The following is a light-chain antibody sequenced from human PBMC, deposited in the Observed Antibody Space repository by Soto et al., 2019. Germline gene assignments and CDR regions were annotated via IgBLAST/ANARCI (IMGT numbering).Light chain of an antibody. CDR3: CSYAGGRTFVV. Sequence: QSVLTQPASVSGSPGQSITISCTGTSSNVGSYNLVSWYQQHPGEAPKLMISEASKRPSGVSNRYSGSKSGNTASLTISGLQAEDEADYYCCSYAGGRTFVVFGGGTKVNVL. J-gene: IGLJ3*02. CDR2: EAS. V-gene: IGLV2-23*02. CDR1: SSNVGSYNL.